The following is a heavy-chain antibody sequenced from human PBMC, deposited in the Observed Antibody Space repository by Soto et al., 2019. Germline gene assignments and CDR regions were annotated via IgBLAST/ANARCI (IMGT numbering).Heavy chain of an antibody. J-gene: IGHJ6*02. V-gene: IGHV1-2*04. CDR1: GYSFTDYH. CDR2: INPKSGGT. Sequence: ASVKVSCKASGYSFTDYHIHWVRQAPGQGLEWLGRINPKSGGTSTAQKFQGWVTMTTDTSISTASMEPTRLTSDDTAIYYCARGDSTDCSNGVCSFFYNHDMDVWGQGTTVTVSS. D-gene: IGHD2-8*01. CDR3: ARGDSTDCSNGVCSFFYNHDMDV.